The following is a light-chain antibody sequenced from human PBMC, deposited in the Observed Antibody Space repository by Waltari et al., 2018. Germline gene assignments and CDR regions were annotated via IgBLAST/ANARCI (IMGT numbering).Light chain of an antibody. V-gene: IGLV2-14*03. CDR3: SSYTRSSTVI. J-gene: IGLJ2*01. Sequence: QSALTQPASVSGSPGQSLAISCTGTSRDVGGYHYVSWYQQHPGKAPKLMIYDVSNRPSGVSDRFSGSKSGNTASLTISGLQAEDEADYYCSSYTRSSTVIFGGGTKLTVL. CDR2: DVS. CDR1: SRDVGGYHY.